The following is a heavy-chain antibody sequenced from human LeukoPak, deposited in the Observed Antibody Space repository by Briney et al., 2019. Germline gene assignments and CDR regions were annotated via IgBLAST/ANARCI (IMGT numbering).Heavy chain of an antibody. CDR1: GGSFSGYY. J-gene: IGHJ6*02. Sequence: SETLSLTCAVYGGSFSGYYWSWIRQPPGKGLEWIGEINHSGSTNYNPSLKSRATISVDTSKNQFSLKLSSVTAADTAVYYCARGTPTYCSSTSCYSGLSHAGYGMDVWGQGTTVTVSS. CDR3: ARGTPTYCSSTSCYSGLSHAGYGMDV. D-gene: IGHD2-2*02. CDR2: INHSGST. V-gene: IGHV4-34*01.